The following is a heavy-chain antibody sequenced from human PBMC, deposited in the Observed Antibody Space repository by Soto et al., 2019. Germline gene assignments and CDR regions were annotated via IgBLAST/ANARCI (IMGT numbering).Heavy chain of an antibody. CDR3: AKSLVARPYDY. D-gene: IGHD6-6*01. CDR2: ISGSGGNT. CDR1: GFTFSSYA. J-gene: IGHJ4*02. V-gene: IGHV3-23*01. Sequence: GGSLRLSCAASGFTFSSYAMSWVRQAPGKGLEWVSAISGSGGNTYYADSVKSRFTISRDNSKNTLYLQMNSLRAEDTAVYYCAKSLVARPYDYWGQGTLVTVSS.